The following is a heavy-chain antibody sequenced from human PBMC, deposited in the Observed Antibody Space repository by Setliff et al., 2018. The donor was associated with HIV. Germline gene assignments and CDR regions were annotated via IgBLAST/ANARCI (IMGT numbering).Heavy chain of an antibody. Sequence: SETLSLTCTVSGGSISSGGYYWSWIRQHPGKGLEWIGYIYYSGSTDYNPSLKSRVTISVDPSKNQFSLKLSSVTAADTAVYYCARRALKDGYKRSYFDYWGQGTLVTVSS. CDR3: ARRALKDGYKRSYFDY. J-gene: IGHJ4*02. D-gene: IGHD5-12*01. CDR2: IYYSGST. CDR1: GGSISSGGYY. V-gene: IGHV4-31*03.